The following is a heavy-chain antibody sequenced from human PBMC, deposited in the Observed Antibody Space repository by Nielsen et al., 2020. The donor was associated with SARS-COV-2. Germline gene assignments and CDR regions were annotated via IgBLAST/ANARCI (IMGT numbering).Heavy chain of an antibody. V-gene: IGHV3-7*03. CDR1: GFTFSSYW. J-gene: IGHJ4*02. CDR2: IKQDGSEK. D-gene: IGHD2-2*01. CDR3: ARDFYCSSTSCSPW. Sequence: GGSLRLSCAASGFTFSSYWMSWVRQAPGKGLEWVANIKQDGSEKYYVDSVKGRFTISRDNAKNSLYLQMNSLRAEDTAVYYCARDFYCSSTSCSPWWGQGTLVTVSS.